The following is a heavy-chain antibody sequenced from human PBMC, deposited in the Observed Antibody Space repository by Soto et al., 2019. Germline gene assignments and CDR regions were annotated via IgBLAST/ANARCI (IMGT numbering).Heavy chain of an antibody. V-gene: IGHV2-5*02. CDR1: GFSLTTRGVG. D-gene: IGHD4-17*01. CDR2: IYWDDDT. CDR3: AHRTTTVTWWFDP. Sequence: QITLEESGPTLVKPTQTLTLTCTFSGFSLTTRGVGVGWIRQPPGKPLEWLALIYWDDDTRYSPSLKSRLAITKDTSKNQVVLTMSNIDPADTGTYFCAHRTTTVTWWFDPWGQGTLVTVSS. J-gene: IGHJ5*02.